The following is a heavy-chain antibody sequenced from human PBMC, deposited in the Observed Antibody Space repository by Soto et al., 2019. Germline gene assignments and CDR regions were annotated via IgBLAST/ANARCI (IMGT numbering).Heavy chain of an antibody. CDR2: IYYSGST. J-gene: IGHJ4*02. Sequence: SETLSLTCTVSGGSISSYYWSWIRQPPGKGLEWIGYIYYSGSTNYNPSLKSRVTISVDTSKNQFSLKLSSVTAADTAVYYCARYLSSSYYFDYWGQGTLVTSPQ. V-gene: IGHV4-59*01. D-gene: IGHD6-6*01. CDR1: GGSISSYY. CDR3: ARYLSSSYYFDY.